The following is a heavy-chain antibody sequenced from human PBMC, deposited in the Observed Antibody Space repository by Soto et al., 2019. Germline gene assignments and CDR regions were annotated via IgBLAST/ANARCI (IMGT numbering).Heavy chain of an antibody. J-gene: IGHJ6*02. CDR1: GYTFTSYY. V-gene: IGHV1-46*01. CDR2: INPSGGST. CDR3: ARGGPSGSSWYIRRDYYYGMDV. D-gene: IGHD6-13*01. Sequence: GASAKVSCKASGYTFTSYYMHWVRQAPGQGLEWMGIINPSGGSTSYAQKFQGRVTMTRDTSTSTVYMELSSLRSEDTAVYYCARGGPSGSSWYIRRDYYYGMDVWGQGTTVTVSS.